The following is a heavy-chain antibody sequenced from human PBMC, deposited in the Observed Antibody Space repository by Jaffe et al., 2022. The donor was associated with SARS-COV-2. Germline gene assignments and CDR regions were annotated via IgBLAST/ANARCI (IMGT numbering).Heavy chain of an antibody. CDR3: AGEPNPQIKFYYYGMDV. Sequence: QVQLVESGGGVVRPGGSLRLSCAASGITFSSFGIHWVRQAPGKGLEWVAVMWLDGSNEYYADSVKGRFVISRDRFRNIMYLQMNSLRGEDTAVYYCAGEPNPQIKFYYYGMDVWGQGTTVTVSS. CDR1: GITFSSFG. CDR2: MWLDGSNE. J-gene: IGHJ6*02. D-gene: IGHD7-27*01. V-gene: IGHV3-33*01.